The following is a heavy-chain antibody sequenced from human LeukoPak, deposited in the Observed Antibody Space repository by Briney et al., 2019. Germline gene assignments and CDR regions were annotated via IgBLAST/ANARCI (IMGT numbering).Heavy chain of an antibody. D-gene: IGHD3-10*01. CDR3: ATVAMVRGGLRFDP. Sequence: GASVKVSCKASGYTFTSYGISWVRQAPGQGLEWMGWISAYNGNTNYAQKFQGRVTMTRDTSISTAYMELSRLRSDDTAVYYCATVAMVRGGLRFDPWGQGTLVTVSS. J-gene: IGHJ5*02. CDR1: GYTFTSYG. CDR2: ISAYNGNT. V-gene: IGHV1-18*01.